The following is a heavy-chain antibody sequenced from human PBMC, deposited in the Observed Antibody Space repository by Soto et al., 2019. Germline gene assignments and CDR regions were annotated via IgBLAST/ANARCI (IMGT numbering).Heavy chain of an antibody. CDR3: ALSMGGWPWGRDY. CDR2: IYPGDSDT. J-gene: IGHJ4*02. V-gene: IGHV5-51*01. Sequence: PVESLKISCKGSGYIFTSYWICCFRQMPGKGLEWMGIIYPGDSDTRYSPSLQGQVTISADKSISTAYLQWSSLKASDTAMYYCALSMGGWPWGRDYWGQGTLVTVSS. CDR1: GYIFTSYW. D-gene: IGHD3-16*01.